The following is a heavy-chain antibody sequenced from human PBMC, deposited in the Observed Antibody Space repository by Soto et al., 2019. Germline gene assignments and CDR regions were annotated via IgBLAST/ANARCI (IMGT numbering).Heavy chain of an antibody. J-gene: IGHJ6*02. Sequence: QVQLVESGGGVVQPGRSLRLSCAASGFTFSSYGMHWVRQAPGKGLEWVAVISYDGSNKYYADSVKGRFTISRDNSKNTLYLQMNRLRAEDTAVYYCAKGLTYYDILTGLDVWGQGTTVTVSS. V-gene: IGHV3-30*18. CDR2: ISYDGSNK. CDR1: GFTFSSYG. CDR3: AKGLTYYDILTGLDV. D-gene: IGHD3-9*01.